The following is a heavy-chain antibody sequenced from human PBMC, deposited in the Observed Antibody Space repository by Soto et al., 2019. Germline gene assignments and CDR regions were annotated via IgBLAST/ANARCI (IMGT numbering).Heavy chain of an antibody. D-gene: IGHD6-13*01. V-gene: IGHV6-1*01. CDR1: GDSVSSNSAA. CDR2: TYYRSKWYN. Sequence: SQTLSLTCAISGDSVSSNSAAWNWIRQSPSRGLEWLGRTYYRSKWYNDYAVSVKSRITFNPDTSKNQFSLQLNSVTPEDTAVYYCARESIAAAGTWDYFDYWGQGTLVTVSS. CDR3: ARESIAAAGTWDYFDY. J-gene: IGHJ4*02.